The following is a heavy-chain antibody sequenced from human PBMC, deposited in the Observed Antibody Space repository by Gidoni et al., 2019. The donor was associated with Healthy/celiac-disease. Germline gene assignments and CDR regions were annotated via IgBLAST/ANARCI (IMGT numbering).Heavy chain of an antibody. J-gene: IGHJ4*02. CDR3: AAVFAYCSSTSCSYYFDY. CDR2: IVVGSGNT. D-gene: IGHD2-2*01. Sequence: QMQLVQSGPEVKKPGNSVKVSCKASGFTFTSSAMQWVRQARGQRLEWIGWIVVGSGNTNYAQKFQERVTITRDMSTSTAYMELSSLRSEDTAVYYCAAVFAYCSSTSCSYYFDYWGQGTLVTVSS. CDR1: GFTFTSSA. V-gene: IGHV1-58*02.